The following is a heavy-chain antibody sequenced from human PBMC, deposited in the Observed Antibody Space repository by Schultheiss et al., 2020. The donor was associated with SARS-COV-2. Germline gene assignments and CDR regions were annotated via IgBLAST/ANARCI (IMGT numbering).Heavy chain of an antibody. J-gene: IGHJ6*04. CDR2: IYYSGST. CDR1: GGSISSYY. CDR3: ARGRTRVDV. Sequence: GSLRLSCTVSGGSISSYYWSWIRQPAGKGLEWIGYIYYSGSTYYNPSLKSRVTISVDTSKNQFSLKLSSVTAADTAVYYCARGRTRVDVWGKGTTVTVSS. V-gene: IGHV4-59*06.